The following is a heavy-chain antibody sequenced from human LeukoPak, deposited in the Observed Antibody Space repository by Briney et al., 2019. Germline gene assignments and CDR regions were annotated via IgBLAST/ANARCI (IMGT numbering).Heavy chain of an antibody. J-gene: IGHJ5*02. V-gene: IGHV4-59*01. CDR1: GGSISTYY. Sequence: SETLSLTCTVSGGSISTYYWSWIRQPPGKGLEWIGYINYSGSTNYNPSLQSRVTISVDTSKNQFSLKLNSVTAADTAVYYCARSWYSSSPPWFDPWGQGTLDTVSS. D-gene: IGHD6-13*01. CDR3: ARSWYSSSPPWFDP. CDR2: INYSGST.